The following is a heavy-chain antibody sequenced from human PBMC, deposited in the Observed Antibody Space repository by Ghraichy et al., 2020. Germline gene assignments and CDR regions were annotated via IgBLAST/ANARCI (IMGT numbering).Heavy chain of an antibody. D-gene: IGHD6-19*01. V-gene: IGHV4-34*01. CDR2: INHSGST. J-gene: IGHJ4*02. CDR3: ARSLQYSSGWYDY. CDR1: GGSFSGYY. Sequence: SETLSLTCAVYGGSFSGYYWSWIRQPPGKGLEWIGEINHSGSTNYNPSLKSRVTISVDTSKNQFSLKLSSVTAADTAVYYCARSLQYSSGWYDYWGQGTLVTVSS.